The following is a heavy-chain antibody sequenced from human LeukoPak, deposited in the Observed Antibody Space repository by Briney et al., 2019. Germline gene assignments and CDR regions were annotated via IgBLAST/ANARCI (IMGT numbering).Heavy chain of an antibody. CDR3: ARGRKYPNYYDSSGYYPH. J-gene: IGHJ4*02. V-gene: IGHV4-34*01. D-gene: IGHD3-22*01. CDR2: INHSGST. Sequence: SETLSLTCAVYGGSFSGYYWSWIRQPPGKGLEWIGEINHSGSTNYNPSLKSRVTISVDTSKNQFSLKLSSVTAADTAVYYCARGRKYPNYYDSSGYYPHWGQGPLVTVSS. CDR1: GGSFSGYY.